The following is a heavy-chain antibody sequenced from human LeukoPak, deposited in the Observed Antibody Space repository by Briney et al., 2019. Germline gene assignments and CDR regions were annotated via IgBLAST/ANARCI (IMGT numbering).Heavy chain of an antibody. J-gene: IGHJ4*02. D-gene: IGHD3-10*01. V-gene: IGHV3-7*01. CDR1: GFTFSSYW. CDR2: INQDGSEK. Sequence: GGSLRLSCAASGFTFSSYWMNWVRQAPGKGLEWVANINQDGSEKYYVDSVKGRFIISRDNGKNSLYLQLNSLRAEDTAVYYCAREGPGEYFDYWGQGTLVTVSS. CDR3: AREGPGEYFDY.